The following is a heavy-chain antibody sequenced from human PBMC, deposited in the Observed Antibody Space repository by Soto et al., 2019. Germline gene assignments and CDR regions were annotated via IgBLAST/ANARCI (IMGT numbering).Heavy chain of an antibody. CDR3: ARDYYYDSSGYTREVDYFDY. CDR2: INPNSGGT. J-gene: IGHJ4*02. V-gene: IGHV1-2*02. Sequence: EASVKVSCKASGYTFTGYYMHWVRQAPGQGLEWMGWINPNSGGTNYAQKFQGRVTMTRDTSISTAYMELSRLRSDDTAVYYCARDYYYDSSGYTREVDYFDYWGQGTLVTVSS. CDR1: GYTFTGYY. D-gene: IGHD3-22*01.